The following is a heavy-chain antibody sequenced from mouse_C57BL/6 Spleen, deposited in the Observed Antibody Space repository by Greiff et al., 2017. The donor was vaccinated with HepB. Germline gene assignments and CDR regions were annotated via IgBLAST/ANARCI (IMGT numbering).Heavy chain of an antibody. J-gene: IGHJ2*01. CDR2: IDPSDSYT. CDR3: ARSRYYYGSSLYYFDY. D-gene: IGHD1-1*01. Sequence: VQLQQPGAELVKPGASVKLSCKASGYTFTSYWMQWVKQRPGQGLEWIGEIDPSDSYTNYNQKFKGKATLTVDTSSSPAYMQLSSLTSEDSAVYYCARSRYYYGSSLYYFDYWGQGTTLTVSS. CDR1: GYTFTSYW. V-gene: IGHV1-50*01.